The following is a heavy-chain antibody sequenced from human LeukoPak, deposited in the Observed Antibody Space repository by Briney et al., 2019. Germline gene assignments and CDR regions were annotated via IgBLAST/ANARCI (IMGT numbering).Heavy chain of an antibody. CDR3: ACWWGSVSGYFDY. J-gene: IGHJ4*02. D-gene: IGHD6-19*01. Sequence: GRSLRLSCAVSGYTFSSHDMHWVRQAPGKGLEWVAAIWYGGSYKYYADSVKGLFTISRENPKNMLYLQMDGLRRDDTVLSYCACWWGSVSGYFDYWGQGTLVTVSS. CDR1: GYTFSSHD. CDR2: IWYGGSYK. V-gene: IGHV3-33*01.